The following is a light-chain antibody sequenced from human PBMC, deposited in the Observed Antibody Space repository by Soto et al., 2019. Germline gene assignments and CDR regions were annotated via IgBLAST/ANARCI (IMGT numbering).Light chain of an antibody. Sequence: EIVMTQSPATLSVSPGERTTLSCRASQSVSSNLAWYQQKPGQAPSLLIYGAFTRATGVPSRFSGSGSGPEFTLTISSLQYDDFAVYYCQHSNNWPLTFGQGTNVQIK. V-gene: IGKV3-15*01. CDR3: QHSNNWPLT. J-gene: IGKJ1*01. CDR2: GAF. CDR1: QSVSSN.